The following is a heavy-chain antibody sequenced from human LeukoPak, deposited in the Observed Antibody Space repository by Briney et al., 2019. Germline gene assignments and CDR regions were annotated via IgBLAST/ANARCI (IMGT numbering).Heavy chain of an antibody. V-gene: IGHV3-23*01. CDR1: GFTFSSYA. Sequence: GGSLRLSCAASGFTFSSYAMSWVRQAPGKGLEWVSAISGSGGSTYYADSVKCRFTISRDNSKNTLYLQMNSLRAEDTAVYYCASTLFRERNFDYWGQGTLVTVSS. CDR3: ASTLFRERNFDY. CDR2: ISGSGGST. J-gene: IGHJ4*02. D-gene: IGHD3-10*01.